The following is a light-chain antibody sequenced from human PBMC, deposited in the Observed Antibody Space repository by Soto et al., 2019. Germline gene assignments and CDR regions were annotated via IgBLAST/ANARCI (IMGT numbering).Light chain of an antibody. J-gene: IGKJ5*01. CDR2: DAS. Sequence: EIVLTQSPATLSLSPGQRATLSCRASQSVSSYLAWYQQKPGQAPGLLIYDASNRATGISARFIGSGSGTDFALAISSLEPEDFAVYYCQQRSKWPPEVTFGQGTGLEIK. CDR3: QQRSKWPPEVT. CDR1: QSVSSY. V-gene: IGKV3-11*01.